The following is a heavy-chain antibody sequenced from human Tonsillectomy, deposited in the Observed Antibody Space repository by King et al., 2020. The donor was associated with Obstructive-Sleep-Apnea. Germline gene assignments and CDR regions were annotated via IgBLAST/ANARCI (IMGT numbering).Heavy chain of an antibody. V-gene: IGHV4-59*01. CDR2: IYYSGST. Sequence: QLQESGPGLVKPSETLSLTCTVSGGSISSYYWSWIRQPPGKGLEWIGYIYYSGSTNYNPSLKGRVTISVDTSKNQFSLKLSSVTAADTAVYYCAREGTAMVYFDYWGQGTLVTVSS. CDR1: GGSISSYY. CDR3: AREGTAMVYFDY. J-gene: IGHJ4*02. D-gene: IGHD5-18*01.